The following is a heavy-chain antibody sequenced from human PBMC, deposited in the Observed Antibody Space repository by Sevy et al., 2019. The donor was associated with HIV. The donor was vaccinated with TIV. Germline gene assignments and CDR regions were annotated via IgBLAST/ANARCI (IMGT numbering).Heavy chain of an antibody. D-gene: IGHD1-1*01. V-gene: IGHV4-59*01. Sequence: SETLSLTCTVSGGSLNNYFWGWLRQPPGKGLEWIGYMYSSGSTNYNPSLKSRVTISVDTSKNQFSLKVRSVTAADTAVYYCARESIGATGDFDYWGQGTLVTVSS. CDR1: GGSLNNYF. CDR3: ARESIGATGDFDY. CDR2: MYSSGST. J-gene: IGHJ4*02.